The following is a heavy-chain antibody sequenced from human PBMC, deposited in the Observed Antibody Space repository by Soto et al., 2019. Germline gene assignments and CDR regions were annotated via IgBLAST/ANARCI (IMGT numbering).Heavy chain of an antibody. CDR1: GFTVSSNY. D-gene: IGHD2-15*01. J-gene: IGHJ3*02. V-gene: IGHV3-66*01. CDR2: IYSGGST. CDR3: ARDWRINDAFDI. Sequence: EVQLVESGGGLVQPGGSLRLSCAASGFTVSSNYMSWVRQAPGKGLEWVSVIYSGGSTYYADSVKGRFTISRDNSKNTLYLQVNSLRAEDTAVYYCARDWRINDAFDIWGQGTMVTVSS.